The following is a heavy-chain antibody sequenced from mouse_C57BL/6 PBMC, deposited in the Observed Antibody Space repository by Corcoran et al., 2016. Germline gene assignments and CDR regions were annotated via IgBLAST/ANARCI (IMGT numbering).Heavy chain of an antibody. J-gene: IGHJ3*01. Sequence: EVQLQQSGPELVKPGASVKISCKASGYTFTDYYMNWVKQSHGKSLEWIGDINPNNGGTSYNQKFKGKATLTVDKSSSTAYMELRSLTSEDSAVYYCARRAYYDYEDWGQGTLVTVSA. CDR1: GYTFTDYY. CDR3: ARRAYYDYED. D-gene: IGHD2-4*01. CDR2: INPNNGGT. V-gene: IGHV1-26*01.